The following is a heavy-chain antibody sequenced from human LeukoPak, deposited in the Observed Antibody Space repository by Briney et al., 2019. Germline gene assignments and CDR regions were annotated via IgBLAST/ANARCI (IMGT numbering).Heavy chain of an antibody. CDR2: ISAYNGKT. CDR1: GFTFTSHG. CDR3: ARGGLSGSGSIDY. J-gene: IGHJ4*02. V-gene: IGHV1-18*04. D-gene: IGHD3-10*01. Sequence: ASVKVSCKASGFTFTSHGFTWVRQAPGQGPEWMGWISAYNGKTNYAQKLQGRVTMSTDTSTSTVYMELRSLRSDDTALYYCARGGLSGSGSIDYWGQGTLVTVSS.